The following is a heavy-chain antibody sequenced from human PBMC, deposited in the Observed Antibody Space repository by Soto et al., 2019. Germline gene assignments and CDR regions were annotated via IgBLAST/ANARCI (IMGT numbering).Heavy chain of an antibody. CDR3: ARDCTGGSCYSVEEVTVY. CDR2: IIPILGIA. D-gene: IGHD2-15*01. V-gene: IGHV1-69*04. J-gene: IGHJ4*02. Sequence: ASVKVSCKASGGTFSSYTISWVRQAPGQGLEWMGRIIPILGIANYAQKFQGRVTITADKSTSTAYMELSSLRSEDTAVYYCARDCTGGSCYSVEEVTVYWGQGTLVTVSS. CDR1: GGTFSSYT.